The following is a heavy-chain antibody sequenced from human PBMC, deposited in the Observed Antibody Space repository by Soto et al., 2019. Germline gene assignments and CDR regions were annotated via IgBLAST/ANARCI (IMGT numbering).Heavy chain of an antibody. CDR3: ARVRGGGPFDD. J-gene: IGHJ4*02. V-gene: IGHV4-30-4*01. CDR2: IFHSGST. CDR1: GGSISSGNFY. D-gene: IGHD1-26*01. Sequence: PSETLSLTCTVSGGSISSGNFYWTWIRQPPGRGLEWIGYIFHSGSTYYNPSLKSRIRISVDTSKNQFSLKLTSVTAADTAVYYCARVRGGGPFDDWGQGTLVTVSS.